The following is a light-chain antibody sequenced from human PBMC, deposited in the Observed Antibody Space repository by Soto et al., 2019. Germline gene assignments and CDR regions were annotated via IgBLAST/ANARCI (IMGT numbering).Light chain of an antibody. V-gene: IGKV4-1*01. Sequence: DIVMTQSPDSLAVSLGERATINCKSSQSVLYSSNNKNYLAWYQQKPGQPPKLLFYWASTREPGVPDRFSGSGSETDFTLTISSLQAEDVAVYYCQQYYSNPLTFGGGTKVEIK. CDR3: QQYYSNPLT. J-gene: IGKJ4*01. CDR1: QSVLYSSNNKNY. CDR2: WAS.